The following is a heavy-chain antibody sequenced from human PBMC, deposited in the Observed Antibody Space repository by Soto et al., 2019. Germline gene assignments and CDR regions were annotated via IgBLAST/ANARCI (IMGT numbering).Heavy chain of an antibody. Sequence: SETLSLTCTVSGGSVSSGSYYWTWIRQPPGKGLEWLGYIYYSGTTNYNPPLKSRITISVDTSGNQFSLKLSSVTAADTAVYFCARTYCTTTACQAHDMDVWGQGTTVTVSS. CDR1: GGSVSSGSYY. D-gene: IGHD4-4*01. J-gene: IGHJ6*02. CDR3: ARTYCTTTACQAHDMDV. CDR2: IYYSGTT. V-gene: IGHV4-61*01.